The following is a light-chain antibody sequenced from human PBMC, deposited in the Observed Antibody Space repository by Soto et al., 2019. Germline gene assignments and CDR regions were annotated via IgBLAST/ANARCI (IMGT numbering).Light chain of an antibody. Sequence: QAVLTQPPSAYGSPGQSVTISCTGTSSDVGGYNYVSWYQQHPGKAPKLMIYEVTKRPSGVPDRFSGSKSGNTASLTVSGLQAEDEADYYCSSYAGSNREVFGTGTKLTVL. CDR2: EVT. V-gene: IGLV2-8*01. CDR1: SSDVGGYNY. CDR3: SSYAGSNREV. J-gene: IGLJ1*01.